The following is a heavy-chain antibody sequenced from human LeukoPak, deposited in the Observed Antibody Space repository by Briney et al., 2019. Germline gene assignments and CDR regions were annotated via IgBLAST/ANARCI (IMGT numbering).Heavy chain of an antibody. CDR2: ISGSGGST. Sequence: GGSLRLSCAASGFTFSSYAMSWVRQAPGKGLEWVSAISGSGGSTYYADSVKGRFTISRDNSKNTLYLQMNSLRAEDTAVYYCAKGVEYYYDSSGYYSNWGQGTLVTVSS. J-gene: IGHJ4*02. D-gene: IGHD3-22*01. CDR3: AKGVEYYYDSSGYYSN. CDR1: GFTFSSYA. V-gene: IGHV3-23*01.